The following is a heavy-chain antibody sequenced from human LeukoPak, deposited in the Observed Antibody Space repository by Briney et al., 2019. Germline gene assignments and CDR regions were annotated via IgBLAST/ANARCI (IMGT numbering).Heavy chain of an antibody. V-gene: IGHV4-34*01. Sequence: GSLRLSCAASGLTFSIYAMSWVRQTPVKGLEWIGEVNLQGSTNYNPSLMGRVAISVDMSENHISLQLTSVTAADTAVYYCAREGGPYRPLDYSGQGTLVTVSS. CDR3: AREGGPYRPLDY. CDR2: VNLQGST. CDR1: GLTFSIYA. J-gene: IGHJ4*02.